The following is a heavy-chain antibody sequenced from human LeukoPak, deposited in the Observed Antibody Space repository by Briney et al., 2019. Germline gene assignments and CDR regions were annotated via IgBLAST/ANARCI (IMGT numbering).Heavy chain of an antibody. V-gene: IGHV3-66*02. D-gene: IGHD3-3*01. Sequence: GGSLRLSCAASGFTVSSNYMSWVRQAPGKGLEWVSVIYSGGSTYYADSVKGRFTISRDNSKNTLYLQMNSLRAEDTAVYYCARDPAGDLVCYWGQGTLVTVSS. J-gene: IGHJ4*02. CDR3: ARDPAGDLVCY. CDR1: GFTVSSNY. CDR2: IYSGGST.